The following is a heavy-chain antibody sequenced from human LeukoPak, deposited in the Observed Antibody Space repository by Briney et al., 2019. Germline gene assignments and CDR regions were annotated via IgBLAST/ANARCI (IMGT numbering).Heavy chain of an antibody. D-gene: IGHD1-26*01. CDR1: GFTFSSYA. J-gene: IGHJ4*02. V-gene: IGHV3-64*01. CDR3: ATGSGSYYGVVHY. CDR2: ISSNGGST. Sequence: GGSLRLSCAASGFTFSSYAMHWVRQAPGKGLEYVSAISSNGGSTYYANSVKGRFTVSRDNSKNTLSLQMNSLRAEDTAIYYCATGSGSYYGVVHYWGQGTLVTVSS.